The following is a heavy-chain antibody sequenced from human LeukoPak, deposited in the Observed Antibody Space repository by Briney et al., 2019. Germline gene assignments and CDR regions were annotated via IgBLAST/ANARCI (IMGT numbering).Heavy chain of an antibody. V-gene: IGHV3-23*01. J-gene: IGHJ4*02. CDR3: ARDSRSFIVMITEPRKNLVDY. CDR1: GFTFSSYA. D-gene: IGHD3-16*01. Sequence: GGSLRLSCAASGFTFSSYAMSWVRQAPGKGLEWVSGISRSGGSTYYADSVKGRFTISRDNSKNTLYLQMNSLRVEDTAVYYCARDSRSFIVMITEPRKNLVDYWGQGTLVTVS. CDR2: ISRSGGST.